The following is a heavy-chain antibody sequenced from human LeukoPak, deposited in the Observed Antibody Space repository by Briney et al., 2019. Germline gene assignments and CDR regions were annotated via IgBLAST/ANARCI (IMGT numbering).Heavy chain of an antibody. D-gene: IGHD6-13*01. V-gene: IGHV1-69*05. CDR3: ASGIAAAGMGSDY. J-gene: IGHJ4*02. CDR1: GGTFSSYA. Sequence: GASVKVSCKASGGTFSSYAISWVRQAPGQGLEWMGGIIPIFGTANYAQKFQGRVTITTDESTSTAYMELSSLRSEDTAVYYCASGIAAAGMGSDYWGQGTLVTVSS. CDR2: IIPIFGTA.